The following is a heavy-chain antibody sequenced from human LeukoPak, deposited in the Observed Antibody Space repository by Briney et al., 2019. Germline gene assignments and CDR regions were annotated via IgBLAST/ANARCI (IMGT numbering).Heavy chain of an antibody. D-gene: IGHD1-26*01. CDR2: ISGSGGST. Sequence: GGSLRLSCAASGFTFSSYGMSWVRQAPGKGLEWVSGISGSGGSTYADSVKGRFTISRDNSKNTLYLQMNSLRAEDTAVYYCAKEGRVGASVYFQHWGQGTLVTVSS. J-gene: IGHJ1*01. V-gene: IGHV3-23*01. CDR3: AKEGRVGASVYFQH. CDR1: GFTFSSYG.